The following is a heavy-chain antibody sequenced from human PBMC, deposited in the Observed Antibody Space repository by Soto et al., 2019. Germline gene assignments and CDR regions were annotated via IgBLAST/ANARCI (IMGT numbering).Heavy chain of an antibody. CDR2: IYYSGST. CDR3: ARVLTTDQIVGATTGDWFDP. Sequence: QVQLQESGPGLVKPSQTLSLTCTVSGGSISSGGYYWSWIRQHPGKGLEWIGYIYYSGSTYYNPYLKSRVTISVDTSKNQFSLKLSSVTAADTAVYYCARVLTTDQIVGATTGDWFDPWGQGTLVTVSS. V-gene: IGHV4-31*03. J-gene: IGHJ5*02. CDR1: GGSISSGGYY. D-gene: IGHD1-26*01.